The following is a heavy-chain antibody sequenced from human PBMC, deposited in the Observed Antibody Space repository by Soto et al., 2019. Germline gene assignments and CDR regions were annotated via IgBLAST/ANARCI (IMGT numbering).Heavy chain of an antibody. CDR3: ARGYSSSWYYFDY. V-gene: IGHV1-69*02. CDR2: IIPILGIA. Sequence: SVKVSCKASGGTFSSYTISWVRQAPGQGLEWMGRIIPILGIANYAQKFQGRVTITADKSTSTAYMELSSLRSEDTAVYYCARGYSSSWYYFDYWGQGTLVTVSS. CDR1: GGTFSSYT. D-gene: IGHD6-13*01. J-gene: IGHJ4*02.